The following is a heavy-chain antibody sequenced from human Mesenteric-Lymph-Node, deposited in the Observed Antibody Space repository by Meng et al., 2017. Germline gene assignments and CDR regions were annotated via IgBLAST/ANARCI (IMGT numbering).Heavy chain of an antibody. CDR1: GFIFSRDA. CDR2: IKSKTDGGTT. J-gene: IGHJ6*02. CDR3: TTVSYGDYYYYYGMDV. Sequence: GESLKISCAASGFIFSRDAMSWVRQAPGKGLEWVGRIKSKTDGGTTDYAAPVKGRFTISRDDSKNTLYLQMNSLKTEDTAVYYCTTVSYGDYYYYYGMDVWGQGTTVTVSS. D-gene: IGHD4-17*01. V-gene: IGHV3-15*01.